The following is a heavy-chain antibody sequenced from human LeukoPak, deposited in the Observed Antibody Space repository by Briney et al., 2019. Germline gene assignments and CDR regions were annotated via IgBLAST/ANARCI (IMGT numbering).Heavy chain of an antibody. CDR2: ISAYNGNT. V-gene: IGHV1-18*01. D-gene: IGHD3-22*01. CDR3: ARPHDYDSTTYYFDY. Sequence: ASVKVSCKASGGTFSSYAISWVRQAPGQGLEWMGWISAYNGNTNYAQKLQGRVTMTTDTSTSTAYMELRSLRSDDTAVYYCARPHDYDSTTYYFDYWGQGTLVTVSS. CDR1: GGTFSSYA. J-gene: IGHJ4*02.